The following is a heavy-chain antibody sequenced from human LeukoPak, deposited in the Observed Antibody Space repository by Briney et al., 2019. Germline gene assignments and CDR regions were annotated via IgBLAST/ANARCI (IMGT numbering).Heavy chain of an antibody. CDR3: AREAAAGTAGAYGMDV. D-gene: IGHD6-13*01. V-gene: IGHV3-74*01. CDR1: GFTFSSYW. J-gene: IGHJ6*02. CDR2: INYDGSST. Sequence: GGSLRLSCAASGFTFSSYWMHWVRQAPGKGLVWVSRINYDGSSTSYADSVKGRSTISRDNAKNTLYLQMNSLRAEDTAVYYCAREAAAGTAGAYGMDVWGQGTTVTVSS.